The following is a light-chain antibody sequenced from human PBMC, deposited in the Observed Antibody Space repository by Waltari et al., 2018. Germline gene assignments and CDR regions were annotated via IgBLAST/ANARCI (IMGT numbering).Light chain of an antibody. CDR3: TSYATTSTFL. Sequence: QTALTQSPSVSGSPGQSVTISCTGTSSDVGGFDRVSWYQQHPGKAPKLMIYEVTNRPSGVSDRVSGSKSGNTASLIISGLQAEDEAHYYCTSYATTSTFLFGGGTRLTVL. J-gene: IGLJ2*01. V-gene: IGLV2-14*01. CDR1: SSDVGGFDR. CDR2: EVT.